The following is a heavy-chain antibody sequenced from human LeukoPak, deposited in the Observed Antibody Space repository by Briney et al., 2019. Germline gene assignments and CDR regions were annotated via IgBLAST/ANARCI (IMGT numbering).Heavy chain of an antibody. J-gene: IGHJ4*02. V-gene: IGHV3-30*02. Sequence: GGSLRLSCAASGFTFSSYGMHWVRQAPGKGLEWVAFIRYDGSNKYYADSVKGRFTISRDNSKNTLYLQMNSLRAEDTAVYYCAKDLRSYDFWSGYYTPDYWGQGTLVTVSS. CDR2: IRYDGSNK. CDR1: GFTFSSYG. D-gene: IGHD3-3*01. CDR3: AKDLRSYDFWSGYYTPDY.